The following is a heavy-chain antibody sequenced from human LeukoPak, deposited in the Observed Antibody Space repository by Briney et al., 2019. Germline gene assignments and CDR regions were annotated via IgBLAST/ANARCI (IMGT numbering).Heavy chain of an antibody. D-gene: IGHD6-19*01. CDR1: GFTFSSYA. J-gene: IGHJ4*02. V-gene: IGHV3-23*01. CDR2: ISGGGGA. CDR3: EKSFAGALAGSRVLDY. Sequence: GGSLRLSCAASGFTFSSYAMSWVRQAPGKGLEWVSAISGGGGAYYADSVKGRITISRDNSKNTLYLQMNSLRAEDTAIYYCEKSFAGALAGSRVLDYWGQGTLVTVSS.